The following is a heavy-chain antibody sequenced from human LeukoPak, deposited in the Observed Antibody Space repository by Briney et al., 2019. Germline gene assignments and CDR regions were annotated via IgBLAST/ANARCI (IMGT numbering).Heavy chain of an antibody. D-gene: IGHD6-19*01. J-gene: IGHJ5*02. CDR3: AKDRLRIAVAGTFDP. CDR1: GFTFSSYA. CDR2: ISGSGGST. V-gene: IGHV3-23*01. Sequence: GGSLRLSCAASGFTFSSYAMSWVRQAPGKGLEWVSAISGSGGSTYYADSAKGRFTISRDNSKNTLYLQMNSLRAEDTAVYYCAKDRLRIAVAGTFDPWGQGTLVTVSS.